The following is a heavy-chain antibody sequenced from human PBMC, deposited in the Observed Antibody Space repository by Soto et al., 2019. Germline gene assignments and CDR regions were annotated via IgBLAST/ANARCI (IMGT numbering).Heavy chain of an antibody. CDR2: IFYSGST. V-gene: IGHV4-31*03. D-gene: IGHD3-22*01. Sequence: QVQLQESGPGLVKPSQTLSLTSTVSGGSISSGVYYWSWIRQHPGKGLEWIGYIFYSGSTYYNPSLKSRVTISVDTSKSQFSLKLSSVTAADTAVYYCAIYDSSGSRGFQHWGQGTVVIVSS. J-gene: IGHJ1*01. CDR3: AIYDSSGSRGFQH. CDR1: GGSISSGVYY.